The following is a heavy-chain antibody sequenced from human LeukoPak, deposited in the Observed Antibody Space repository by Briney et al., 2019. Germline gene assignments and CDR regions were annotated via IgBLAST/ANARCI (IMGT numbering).Heavy chain of an antibody. CDR2: ISSDSGTT. Sequence: PGGSLRLSCGASGLTFSTYSMNWVRQAPGKGLEWVSYISSDSGTTYYADSVKGRFTISRDNSKNTLYLQMNSLRAEDTAVYYCARDRGYGDYYFDYWGQGTLVTVSS. CDR3: ARDRGYGDYYFDY. V-gene: IGHV3-48*01. D-gene: IGHD4-17*01. CDR1: GLTFSTYS. J-gene: IGHJ4*02.